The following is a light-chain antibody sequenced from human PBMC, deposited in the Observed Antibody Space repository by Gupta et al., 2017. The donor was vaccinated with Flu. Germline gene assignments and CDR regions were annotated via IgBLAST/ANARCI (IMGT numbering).Light chain of an antibody. CDR3: CADAGRSTFV. Sequence: ITISCTGTSSEVGSYNIVCWHRQHPDKAHKLIIYEDSKRPAGIAIRFSGSKSANTASLTISVHKEEDAGEYYCCADAGRSTFVFGGGTKVTVL. J-gene: IGLJ3*02. CDR2: EDS. CDR1: SSEVGSYNI. V-gene: IGLV2-23*01.